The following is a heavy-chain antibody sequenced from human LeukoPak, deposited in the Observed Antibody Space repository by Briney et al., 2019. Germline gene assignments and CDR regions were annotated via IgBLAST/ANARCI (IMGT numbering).Heavy chain of an antibody. CDR2: ISGSGGST. D-gene: IGHD4-17*01. J-gene: IGHJ4*02. CDR1: GFTFSSYA. V-gene: IGHV3-23*01. CDR3: APYGDYGLS. Sequence: GGSLRLSCAASGFTFSSYAMSGVRRAPGGGREWVSAISGSGGSTYYADSVKGRFTISRDNSKNTLYLQMNSLRAEDTAVYYCAPYGDYGLSWGQGTLVTVSS.